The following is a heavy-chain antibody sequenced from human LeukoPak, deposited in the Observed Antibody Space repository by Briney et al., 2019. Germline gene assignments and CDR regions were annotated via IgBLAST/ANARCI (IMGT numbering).Heavy chain of an antibody. D-gene: IGHD3-3*01. CDR2: INHSGST. CDR3: AEGKYYDFWSGYYFDAFDI. CDR1: GGSFSGYY. V-gene: IGHV4-34*01. J-gene: IGHJ3*02. Sequence: SETLSLTCAVYGGSFSGYYWSWIRQPPGKGLEWIGEINHSGSTNYNPSLKSRVTISVDTSKNQFSLKLSSVTAADTAVYYCAEGKYYDFWSGYYFDAFDIWGQGTMVTVSS.